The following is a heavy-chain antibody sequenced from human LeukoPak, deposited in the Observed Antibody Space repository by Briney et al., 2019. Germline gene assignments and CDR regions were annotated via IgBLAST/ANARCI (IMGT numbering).Heavy chain of an antibody. CDR2: ISSSGGST. CDR3: AKDQSSGTYVDN. Sequence: AGGSLRLSCAASGFTFSNYDISWVRQAPGEGLEWVSAISSSGGSTYYADTVKGRFTLSRDNSKNMVYLQMSSLRGEDTALYYCAKDQSSGTYVDNWGQGTLVTVSS. J-gene: IGHJ4*02. V-gene: IGHV3-23*01. CDR1: GFTFSNYD. D-gene: IGHD1-26*01.